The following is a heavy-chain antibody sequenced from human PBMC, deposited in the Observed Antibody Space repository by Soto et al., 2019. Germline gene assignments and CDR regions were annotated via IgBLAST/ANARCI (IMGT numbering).Heavy chain of an antibody. Sequence: QVQLVESGGGVVQPGRSLRLSCAASGFTFSSYGMHWVRQAPGKWLEWVAVISYDGSNKYYADSVKGRFTISRDNSKNTLYLQMNSLRAEDTAVYYCAKDVAIEYYYDSSFDYWGQGTLVTVSS. V-gene: IGHV3-30*18. D-gene: IGHD3-22*01. CDR3: AKDVAIEYYYDSSFDY. CDR2: ISYDGSNK. J-gene: IGHJ4*02. CDR1: GFTFSSYG.